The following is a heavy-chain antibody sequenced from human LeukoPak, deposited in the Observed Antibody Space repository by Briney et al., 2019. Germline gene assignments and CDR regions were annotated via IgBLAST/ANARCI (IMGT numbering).Heavy chain of an antibody. J-gene: IGHJ4*02. Sequence: ASVKVSCKASGYTFTSYSISWVRQAPGQGLEWMGWISAYNGNTNYAQKLQGRVTMTTDTSTSTAYMELRSLRSDDTAVYYCARDILRRIAALADYWGQGTLVTVSS. D-gene: IGHD6-13*01. CDR1: GYTFTSYS. CDR3: ARDILRRIAALADY. CDR2: ISAYNGNT. V-gene: IGHV1-18*01.